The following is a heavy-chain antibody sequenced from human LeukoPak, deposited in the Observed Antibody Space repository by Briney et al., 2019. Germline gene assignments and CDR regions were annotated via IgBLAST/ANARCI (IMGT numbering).Heavy chain of an antibody. CDR2: INPNSGGT. V-gene: IGHV1-2*06. CDR1: GYIFTDYY. CDR3: ARDMGYPYYYYYYMDV. J-gene: IGHJ6*03. Sequence: ASVKVSCKASGYIFTDYYMHWVRQAPGQELGWMGRINPNSGGTNYAQKFQGRVTMTRDTSISTAYMELSRLRSDDTAVYYCARDMGYPYYYYYYMDVWGKGTTVTVSS. D-gene: IGHD5-12*01.